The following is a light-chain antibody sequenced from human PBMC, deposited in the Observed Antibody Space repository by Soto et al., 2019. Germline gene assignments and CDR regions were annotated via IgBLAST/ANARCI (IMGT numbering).Light chain of an antibody. V-gene: IGKV3-20*01. CDR2: GAS. Sequence: EIVLTQSPGALALSQGERANLSCSASQSVSSSYLAWYQQKPGQAPRLLIYGASSRATGIPDRFSGSGSGTDFTLTISRLEPEDFAVYYCQQYGSSPTWKCGQGNKGDIK. J-gene: IGKJ1*01. CDR3: QQYGSSPTWK. CDR1: QSVSSSY.